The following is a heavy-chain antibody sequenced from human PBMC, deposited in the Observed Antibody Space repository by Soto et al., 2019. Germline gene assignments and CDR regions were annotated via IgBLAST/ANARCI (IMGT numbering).Heavy chain of an antibody. CDR1: VFTFTRYS. CDR3: ARESEDLTSNFDY. Sequence: GGSLRLSCAASVFTFTRYSMNWVRQAPGKGLEWVSSISSTTNYIYYGDSMKGRFTISRDNAKNSLYLEMNSLRAEDTAVYYCARESEDLTSNFDYWGQGTLVTAPQ. J-gene: IGHJ4*02. CDR2: ISSTTNYI. V-gene: IGHV3-21*06.